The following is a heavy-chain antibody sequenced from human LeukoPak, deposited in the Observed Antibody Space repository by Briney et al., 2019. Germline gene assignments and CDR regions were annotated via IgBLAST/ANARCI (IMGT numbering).Heavy chain of an antibody. CDR2: MNPNSGHT. CDR3: ARTYFSDDSGYYDGNYYYYYYMDV. CDR1: GYTFNNYD. D-gene: IGHD3-22*01. Sequence: EASVKVSCKASGYTFNNYDINWVRQATGEGLEWMGWMNPNSGHTGYAKKFQGRVTMTRDTSTRTAYVELSSLRSEDTAVYYCARTYFSDDSGYYDGNYYYYYYMDVWGKGTAVTVSS. V-gene: IGHV1-8*02. J-gene: IGHJ6*03.